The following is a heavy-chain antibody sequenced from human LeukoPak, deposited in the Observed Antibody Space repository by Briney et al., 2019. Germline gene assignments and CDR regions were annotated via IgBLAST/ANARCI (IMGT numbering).Heavy chain of an antibody. CDR2: ISWNSGSI. V-gene: IGHV3-9*01. CDR3: AKESVVVAATGALDI. D-gene: IGHD2-15*01. Sequence: GGSLRLSCAASGFTFDDYAMHWVRQAPGKGLEWGSGISWNSGSIGYADSVKGRFTISRDNAKNSLYLQMNSLRAEDTALYYCAKESVVVAATGALDIWGQGTMVTVSS. J-gene: IGHJ3*02. CDR1: GFTFDDYA.